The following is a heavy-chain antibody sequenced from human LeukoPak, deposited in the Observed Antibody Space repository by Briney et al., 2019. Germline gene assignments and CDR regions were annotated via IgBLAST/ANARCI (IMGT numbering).Heavy chain of an antibody. J-gene: IGHJ4*02. CDR3: ASYSSSWYRRFGY. V-gene: IGHV4-39*07. CDR1: GGSISRSSYY. Sequence: PSETLSLTCTVSGGSISRSSYYWVWIRLPPGKGLEWIGSIYYSGSTYYNPSLKSRVTISLDTSKNQFSLKLSSVTAADTAVYYCASYSSSWYRRFGYWGQGTLVTVSS. D-gene: IGHD6-13*01. CDR2: IYYSGST.